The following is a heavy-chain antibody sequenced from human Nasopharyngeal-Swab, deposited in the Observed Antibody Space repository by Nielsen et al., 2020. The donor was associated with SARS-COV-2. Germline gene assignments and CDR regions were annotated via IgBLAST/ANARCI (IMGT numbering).Heavy chain of an antibody. CDR1: GFTFSSYG. J-gene: IGHJ4*02. CDR2: ISYDGSNK. D-gene: IGHD3-10*01. Sequence: GESLKISCAASGFTFSSYGMHWVRQAPGKGLEWVAIISYDGSNKYYADSLKGRFTISRDNSKNTLYLQMNSLRAEDTAVYYCAKDMAITTLRGVIAYWGQGTLVTVSS. V-gene: IGHV3-30*18. CDR3: AKDMAITTLRGVIAY.